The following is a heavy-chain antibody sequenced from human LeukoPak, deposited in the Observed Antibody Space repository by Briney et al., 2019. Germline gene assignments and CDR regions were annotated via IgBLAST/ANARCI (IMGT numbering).Heavy chain of an antibody. Sequence: SGGSLRLSCEASGFSVSSNDMSWVRQAPGKGLECVSVIDRGGSTFADSVKGRFTISRDNSKNTLYLQMNSQRVEDTAEFYCAKRVGYGYGMDVWGQGTTVTVSS. CDR2: IDRGGST. J-gene: IGHJ6*02. D-gene: IGHD6-13*01. CDR3: AKRVGYGYGMDV. V-gene: IGHV3-53*01. CDR1: GFSVSSND.